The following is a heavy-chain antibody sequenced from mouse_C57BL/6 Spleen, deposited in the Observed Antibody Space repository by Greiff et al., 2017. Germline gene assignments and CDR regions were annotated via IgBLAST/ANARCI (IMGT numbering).Heavy chain of an antibody. Sequence: EVKVVESGGGLVKPGGSLKLSCAASGFTFSDYGMHWVRQAPEKGLEWVAYISSGSSTIYYADTVKGRFTISRDNAKNTLFLQMTSLRSEDTAMYYCARDGYYRNYYARDYWGQGTSVTVSS. V-gene: IGHV5-17*01. CDR1: GFTFSDYG. CDR2: ISSGSSTI. CDR3: ARDGYYRNYYARDY. J-gene: IGHJ4*01. D-gene: IGHD2-3*01.